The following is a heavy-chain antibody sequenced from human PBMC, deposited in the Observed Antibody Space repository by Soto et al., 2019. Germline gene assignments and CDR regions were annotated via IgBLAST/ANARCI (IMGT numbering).Heavy chain of an antibody. Sequence: QVQLQESGPGLVKPSQTLSLTCTVSGGSISSGDYYWSWIRQPPGKGLEWIGYIYYSGSTYYNPSLKRRVTIAVDTSKNQFSLKLSSVTAADTAVYYCARGGIKAVAGTFDYWGQGTLVTVSS. CDR2: IYYSGST. J-gene: IGHJ4*02. V-gene: IGHV4-30-4*01. CDR1: GGSISSGDYY. CDR3: ARGGIKAVAGTFDY. D-gene: IGHD6-19*01.